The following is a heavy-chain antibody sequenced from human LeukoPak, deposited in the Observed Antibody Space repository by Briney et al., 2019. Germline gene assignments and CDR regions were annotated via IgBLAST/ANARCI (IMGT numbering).Heavy chain of an antibody. J-gene: IGHJ3*02. Sequence: SETLPLTCTVSGGSISSGSYYWSWIRQPAGKGLEWIGRIYTSGSTNYNPSLKSRVTISVDTSKNQFSLKLSSVTAADTAVYYCADTIVVRGSYAFDIWGQGTMVTVSS. CDR3: ADTIVVRGSYAFDI. V-gene: IGHV4-61*02. CDR2: IYTSGST. CDR1: GGSISSGSYY. D-gene: IGHD3-22*01.